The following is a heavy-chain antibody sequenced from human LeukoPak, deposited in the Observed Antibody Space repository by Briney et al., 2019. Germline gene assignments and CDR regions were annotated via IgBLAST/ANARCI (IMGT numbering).Heavy chain of an antibody. Sequence: SVTLSLTGTVSAGSISRYYWSWIRLPTGKGLEWLGYLSKSGNTNYSPSLKSRVTIFGDTSKNQFFLKLSSVTAADTAVYYCARARYVNSFYAFDIWGQGTLVTVSS. CDR2: LSKSGNT. D-gene: IGHD3-9*01. CDR1: AGSISRYY. J-gene: IGHJ3*02. V-gene: IGHV4-59*13. CDR3: ARARYVNSFYAFDI.